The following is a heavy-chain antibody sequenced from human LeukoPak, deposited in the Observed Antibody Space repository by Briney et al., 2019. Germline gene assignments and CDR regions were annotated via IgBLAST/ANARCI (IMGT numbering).Heavy chain of an antibody. CDR3: ARFTARSFDY. V-gene: IGHV4-39*07. D-gene: IGHD6-6*01. Sequence: PSETLSLTCTVSGGSISSYYWGWIRQPPGKGLEWIGSIYYSGSTYYNPSLKSRVTISVDTSKNQFSLKLSSVTAADTAVYYCARFTARSFDYWGQGTLVTVSS. CDR2: IYYSGST. J-gene: IGHJ4*02. CDR1: GGSISSYY.